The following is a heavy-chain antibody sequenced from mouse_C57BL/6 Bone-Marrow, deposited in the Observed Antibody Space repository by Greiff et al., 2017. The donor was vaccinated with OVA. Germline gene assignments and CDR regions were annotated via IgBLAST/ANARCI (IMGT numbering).Heavy chain of an antibody. CDR1: GFSLTSYG. V-gene: IGHV2-6*01. CDR3: ASYYDYDRYYFDY. Sequence: VKLVESGPGLVAPSQSLSITCTVSGFSLTSYGVDWVRQSPGKGLEWLGVIWGVGSTNYNSALKSRLSISKDNSKSQVFLKMNSLQTDDTAMYYCASYYDYDRYYFDYWGQGTTLTVSS. J-gene: IGHJ2*01. D-gene: IGHD2-4*01. CDR2: IWGVGST.